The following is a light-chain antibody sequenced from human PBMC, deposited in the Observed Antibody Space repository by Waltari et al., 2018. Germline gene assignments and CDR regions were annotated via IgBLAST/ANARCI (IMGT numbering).Light chain of an antibody. V-gene: IGLV2-14*03. Sequence: QSALTQPASVSGSPGQSLTISCTGTSSDVGGYNYVSWYQQHPGKAPKLMSYDVSNRPSGVAKRFSGSKSGNTASLTISGLQAEDEADDYCSSYTSSSTLFGGGTKLTVL. CDR1: SSDVGGYNY. CDR3: SSYTSSSTL. J-gene: IGLJ2*01. CDR2: DVS.